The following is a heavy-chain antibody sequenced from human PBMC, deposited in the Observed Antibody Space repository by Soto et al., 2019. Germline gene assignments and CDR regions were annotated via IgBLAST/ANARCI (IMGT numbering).Heavy chain of an antibody. D-gene: IGHD6-19*01. J-gene: IGHJ3*02. CDR2: IWYDGSNK. CDR1: GFTFSSYG. Sequence: GGSLRLSCAASGFTFSSYGMHWVRQAPGKGLEWVAVIWYDGSNKYYADSVKGRFTISRDNSKNTLYLQMNSLRAEDTAVYYCARNIAVAGMVAFDIWGQGTMVTVSS. CDR3: ARNIAVAGMVAFDI. V-gene: IGHV3-33*01.